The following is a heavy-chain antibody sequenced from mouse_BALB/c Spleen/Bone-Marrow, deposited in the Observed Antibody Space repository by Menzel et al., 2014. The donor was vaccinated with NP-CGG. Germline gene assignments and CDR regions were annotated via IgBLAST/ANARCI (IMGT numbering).Heavy chain of an antibody. CDR2: IYTGDGDT. Sequence: VQLQQSGAELARPGASVKLSCKASGYTFTSYWMQWVKQRPGQGLEWIGAIYTGDGDTRYTQKFKGKATLTADKSSSTAYMQLSSLASEDSAVYYCARGFPFDYWGQGTTPTVSS. V-gene: IGHV1-87*01. CDR1: GYTFTSYW. J-gene: IGHJ2*01. CDR3: ARGFPFDY.